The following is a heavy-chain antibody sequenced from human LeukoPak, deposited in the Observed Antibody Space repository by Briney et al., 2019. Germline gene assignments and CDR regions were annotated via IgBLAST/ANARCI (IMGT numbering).Heavy chain of an antibody. D-gene: IGHD2-15*01. CDR1: GGFVSSGSYY. V-gene: IGHV4-61*01. Sequence: SETLSLTCTVFGGFVSSGSYYWTWIRQPPGKGLEWIGYISYSGSTNYNPSLKSRVTISVDTSKNQFSLNLSSVTAADTAVYYCARRGSGGRSFDIWGQGTMVTVSS. J-gene: IGHJ3*02. CDR3: ARRGSGGRSFDI. CDR2: ISYSGST.